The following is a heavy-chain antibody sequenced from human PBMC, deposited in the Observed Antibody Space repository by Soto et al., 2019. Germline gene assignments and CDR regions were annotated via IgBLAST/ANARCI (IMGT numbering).Heavy chain of an antibody. J-gene: IGHJ4*02. Sequence: GASVKVSCKASGCTFTSYYMHWVRQAPGQGLEWMGIINPSGGSTSYAQKFQGRVTMTRDTSTSTVYMELSSLRSEDTAVYYCARDYVGATYFDYWGQGTLVTVSS. CDR3: ARDYVGATYFDY. V-gene: IGHV1-46*01. CDR1: GCTFTSYY. CDR2: INPSGGST. D-gene: IGHD1-26*01.